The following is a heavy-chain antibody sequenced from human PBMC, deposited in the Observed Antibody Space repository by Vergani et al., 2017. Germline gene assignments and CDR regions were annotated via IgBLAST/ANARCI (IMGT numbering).Heavy chain of an antibody. V-gene: IGHV3-49*03. J-gene: IGHJ4*02. CDR1: GFTFGDYA. Sequence: EVQLVESGGGLVQPGRSLRLSCTASGFTFGDYAMSWFRQAPGKGLEWVGFIRSKAYGGTTEYAASVKGRFTISRDDSKSIAYLQMNSLKTEDTAVYYCTRDEVWYSSPSGFDYWGQGTLVTVSS. CDR2: IRSKAYGGTT. D-gene: IGHD6-13*01. CDR3: TRDEVWYSSPSGFDY.